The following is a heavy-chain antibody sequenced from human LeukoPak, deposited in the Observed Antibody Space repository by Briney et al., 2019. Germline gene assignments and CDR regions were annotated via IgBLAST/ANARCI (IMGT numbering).Heavy chain of an antibody. Sequence: SVKVSCKASGYTFTSYGISWVRQAPGQGLEWMGRIIPILGIANYAQKFQGRVTITADKSTSTAYMELSSLRSEDTAVYYCARGSGHDRYYYYGMDVWGQGTTVTVSS. J-gene: IGHJ6*02. CDR1: GYTFTSYG. CDR2: IIPILGIA. CDR3: ARGSGHDRYYYYGMDV. D-gene: IGHD5-12*01. V-gene: IGHV1-69*04.